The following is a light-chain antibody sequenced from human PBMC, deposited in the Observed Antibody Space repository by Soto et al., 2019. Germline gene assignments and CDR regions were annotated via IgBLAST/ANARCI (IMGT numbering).Light chain of an antibody. CDR1: QSISLY. V-gene: IGKV1-39*01. Sequence: DIQMTQSPSSLSASVGDRVTITCRATQSISLYLNWYQQKPGKAPKLLIYAASSLQSGVPSRFSGSGSGTDFTLTISSLQPEDFATYYCPHILNTSLTLGQGNTVEL. J-gene: IGKJ1*01. CDR2: AAS. CDR3: PHILNTSLT.